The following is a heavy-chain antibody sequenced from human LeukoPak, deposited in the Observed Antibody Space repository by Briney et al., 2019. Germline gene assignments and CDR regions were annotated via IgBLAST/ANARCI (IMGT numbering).Heavy chain of an antibody. Sequence: GASVKVSCKASGGTFSSYAISWVRQAPGQGLEWMGWINPNSGGTNYAQKFQGRVTMTRDTSISTAYMELSRLRSDDTAVYYCAIPPLYYYDSSGYYSAFDYWGQGTLVTVSS. J-gene: IGHJ4*02. CDR3: AIPPLYYYDSSGYYSAFDY. V-gene: IGHV1-2*02. D-gene: IGHD3-22*01. CDR2: INPNSGGT. CDR1: GGTFSSYA.